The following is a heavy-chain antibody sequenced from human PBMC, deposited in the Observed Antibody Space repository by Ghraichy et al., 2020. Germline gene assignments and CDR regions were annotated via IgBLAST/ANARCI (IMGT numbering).Heavy chain of an antibody. CDR1: GFTFSTNW. CDR3: ASSPVTTYGTALDY. V-gene: IGHV3-74*01. Sequence: GGSLRLSCAASGFTFSTNWMHWVRQAPGKGLVWVSRLTADGSSTVYADSVKGRFTISRDNAKNTLYLQMNSLRAEDTAVYYCASSPVTTYGTALDYWGQGTLVTVSS. J-gene: IGHJ4*02. CDR2: LTADGSST. D-gene: IGHD4-17*01.